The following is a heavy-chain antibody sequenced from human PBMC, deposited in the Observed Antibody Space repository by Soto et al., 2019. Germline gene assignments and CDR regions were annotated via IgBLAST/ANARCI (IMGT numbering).Heavy chain of an antibody. CDR2: INYNGNT. D-gene: IGHD3-22*01. V-gene: IGHV4-59*08. Sequence: QVQLQESGPGLVKPSETLSLTCTVSGASISSHYWSWIRQAPGKELEWIANINYNGNTKYNPSLTSRVTISVDTSKNQFSLTVISVTAADTAVYYCAGGGSIVVATRRLMDVWGRGTTVTVSS. J-gene: IGHJ6*03. CDR3: AGGGSIVVATRRLMDV. CDR1: GASISSHY.